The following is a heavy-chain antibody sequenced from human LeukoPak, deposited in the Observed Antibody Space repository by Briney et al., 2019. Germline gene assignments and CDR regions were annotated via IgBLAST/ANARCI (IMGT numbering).Heavy chain of an antibody. CDR3: ARDTPAGKYYYNYNGMDV. V-gene: IGHV3-30-3*01. CDR1: GFTFSSYA. Sequence: GRSLRLSCAASGFTFSSYAMHWVRQAPGKGLEWVAVISYDGSNKYYADSVKGRFTISRDNSKNTLYLQMNSLRAKDTAVYSWARDTPAGKYYYNYNGMDVWGQGTTVTVSS. CDR2: ISYDGSNK. J-gene: IGHJ6*02. D-gene: IGHD2-2*01.